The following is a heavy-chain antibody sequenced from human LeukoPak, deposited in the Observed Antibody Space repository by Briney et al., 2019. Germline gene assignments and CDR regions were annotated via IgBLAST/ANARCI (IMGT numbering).Heavy chain of an antibody. CDR2: ISGSGGST. V-gene: IGHV3-21*04. CDR3: ARLKGADSSGPGDY. D-gene: IGHD6-19*01. J-gene: IGHJ4*02. Sequence: GGSLRLSCTASGFRFDTYIIHWVRQAPTKGLEWVSAISGSGGSTYYADSVKGRFTISRDNAKNSLYLQMNSLRAEDTAVYYCARLKGADSSGPGDYWGQGTLVTVSS. CDR1: GFRFDTYI.